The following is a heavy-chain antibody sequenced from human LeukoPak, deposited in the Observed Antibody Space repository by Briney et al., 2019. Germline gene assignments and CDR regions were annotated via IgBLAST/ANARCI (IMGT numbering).Heavy chain of an antibody. CDR3: ARDHRWALTTVTPPLGY. D-gene: IGHD4-17*01. CDR2: ISAYNGNT. CDR1: GYTFTSYG. V-gene: IGHV1-18*01. J-gene: IGHJ4*02. Sequence: ASVKVSCKASGYTFTSYGISWVRQAPGQGLEWMGFISAYNGNTNYAQKLQGRVTMTTDTSKSKAYMEMRSLRSDDTAVYYCARDHRWALTTVTPPLGYWGQGTLVTVSS.